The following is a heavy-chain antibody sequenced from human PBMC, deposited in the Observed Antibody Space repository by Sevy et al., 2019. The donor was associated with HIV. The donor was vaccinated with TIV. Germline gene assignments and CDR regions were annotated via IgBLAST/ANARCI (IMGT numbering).Heavy chain of an antibody. Sequence: GSLRLSCAASGFTFSSYWMSWVRQAPGKGLEWVANIKQDGSEKYYVDSVKGRFTISRDNAKNSLYLQMNSLRAEDTAVYYCARLAVHCGGHCYSQFAYFDYWGQGTLVTVSS. J-gene: IGHJ4*02. D-gene: IGHD2-21*02. CDR3: ARLAVHCGGHCYSQFAYFDY. V-gene: IGHV3-7*01. CDR1: GFTFSSYW. CDR2: IKQDGSEK.